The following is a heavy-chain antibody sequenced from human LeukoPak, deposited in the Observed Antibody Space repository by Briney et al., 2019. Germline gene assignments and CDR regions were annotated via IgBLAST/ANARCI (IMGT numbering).Heavy chain of an antibody. CDR3: ARAGYCTSNSCYSPNFYYMDV. V-gene: IGHV3-7*01. CDR2: IKEDANEE. J-gene: IGHJ6*03. CDR1: GFTFNRNA. D-gene: IGHD2-2*01. Sequence: GGSLRLSCAASGFTFNRNAISWVRQAPGKGLEWVANIKEDANEEYYVDSVRGRFIISRDNAKNSLFLQMYSLRADDTAVYYCARAGYCTSNSCYSPNFYYMDVWGKGTTVAVSS.